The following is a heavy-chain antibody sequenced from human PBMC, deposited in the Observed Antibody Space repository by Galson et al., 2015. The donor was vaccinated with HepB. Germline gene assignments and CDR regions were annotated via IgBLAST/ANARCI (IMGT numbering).Heavy chain of an antibody. J-gene: IGHJ4*02. CDR1: GFTFNSYA. CDR2: ISGSGENT. Sequence: SLRLSCAASGFTFNSYAMSWVRQAPGKGLEWVSSISGSGENTYYADSVRGRFAISRDNSKNTLSLQMSGLRADDTAVYFCAKDFSGWSGFGYWGLGTLVTVSS. CDR3: AKDFSGWSGFGY. V-gene: IGHV3-23*01. D-gene: IGHD6-19*01.